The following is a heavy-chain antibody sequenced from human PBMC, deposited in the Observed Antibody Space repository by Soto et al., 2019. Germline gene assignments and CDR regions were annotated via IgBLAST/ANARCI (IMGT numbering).Heavy chain of an antibody. V-gene: IGHV1-18*01. CDR1: GYTFTSYG. Sequence: QVQLVQSGAEVKKPGASVKVSCKASGYTFTSYGISWVRQAPGQGLEWMGWISAYNGNTNYAQKRQGRVTMTTDTSTSTASMELRSLRSDATAVYYCARDTAMVRSGITPSYYYYCMDVWGQGTTVTVSS. CDR2: ISAYNGNT. J-gene: IGHJ6*02. D-gene: IGHD5-18*01. CDR3: ARDTAMVRSGITPSYYYYCMDV.